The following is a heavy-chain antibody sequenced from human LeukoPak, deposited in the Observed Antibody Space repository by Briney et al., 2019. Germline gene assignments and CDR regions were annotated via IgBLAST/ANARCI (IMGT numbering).Heavy chain of an antibody. Sequence: GGSLRLSCAASGFTFSSYWMHWVRQAPGKGLVWVSRINSDGSSTSYADSVKGRFTISRDNARNTLYLQMNSLRAEDTAVYYCAREGVWRQQLVDYYYGMDVWGQGTTVTVSS. V-gene: IGHV3-74*01. D-gene: IGHD6-13*01. CDR1: GFTFSSYW. CDR2: INSDGSST. J-gene: IGHJ6*02. CDR3: AREGVWRQQLVDYYYGMDV.